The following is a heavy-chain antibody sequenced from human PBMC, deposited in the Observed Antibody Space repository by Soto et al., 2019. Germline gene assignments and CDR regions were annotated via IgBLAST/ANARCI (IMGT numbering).Heavy chain of an antibody. D-gene: IGHD6-13*01. V-gene: IGHV3-23*01. CDR3: TKRPLTAAGFDY. J-gene: IGHJ4*02. Sequence: EVQLLESGGGLVQPGGSLRLSCAASGFTFSNYAMTWVRQAPGKGLEWVSVITGSGGGTYFVDSVKGRFTISRDNSKNTVYLQRNSLRAEETAVYYCTKRPLTAAGFDYWGQGTLVTVSS. CDR1: GFTFSNYA. CDR2: ITGSGGGT.